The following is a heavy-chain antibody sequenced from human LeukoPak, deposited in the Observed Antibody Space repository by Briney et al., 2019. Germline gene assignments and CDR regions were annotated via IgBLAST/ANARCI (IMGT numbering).Heavy chain of an antibody. CDR2: ISSSSSYI. J-gene: IGHJ4*02. CDR1: GFTFSSFA. V-gene: IGHV3-21*01. CDR3: ARDLDDQGYSFGY. Sequence: GSLRLSCAASGFTFSSFAMTWVRQAPGKGLEWVSSISSSSSYIYYADSVKGRFTISRDNAKNSLYLQMNSLRAEDTAVYYCARDLDDQGYSFGYWGQGTLVTVSS. D-gene: IGHD5-18*01.